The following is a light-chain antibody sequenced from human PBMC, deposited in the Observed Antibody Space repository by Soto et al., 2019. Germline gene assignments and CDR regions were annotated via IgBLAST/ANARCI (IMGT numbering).Light chain of an antibody. CDR3: QSYDSSLSVPYV. Sequence: QSVLTQPPSVSGAPGQRVTISCTGSSSNIGAGYDVHWYQQLPGTAPKLLIYGNSNRPSGVPDRFSGSKSGTSASLAITGLQAEDEADYYCQSYDSSLSVPYVSGTGTKVTVL. CDR1: SSNIGAGYD. CDR2: GNS. J-gene: IGLJ1*01. V-gene: IGLV1-40*01.